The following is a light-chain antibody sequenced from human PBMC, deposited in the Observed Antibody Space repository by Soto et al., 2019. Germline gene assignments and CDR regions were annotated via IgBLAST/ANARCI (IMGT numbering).Light chain of an antibody. CDR1: QGIGST. J-gene: IGKJ4*01. V-gene: IGKV3-20*01. Sequence: EIVMTQSPATLSVSPGERATLSCRASQGIGSTLAWYQQKPGQAPRLLIYGASTRATGIPDRFSGSGSGTDFTLTISRLEPEDFAVYHCHQYGSSALTFGGGTKVDI. CDR3: HQYGSSALT. CDR2: GAS.